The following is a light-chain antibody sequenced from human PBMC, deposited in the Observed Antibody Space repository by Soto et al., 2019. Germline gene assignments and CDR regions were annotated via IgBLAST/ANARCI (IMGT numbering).Light chain of an antibody. J-gene: IGKJ1*01. CDR1: QSISSSY. V-gene: IGKV3-20*01. Sequence: EILLTQFPGTLSLSPGERATLSCRAGQSISSSYLAWYQQRPGQAPRLLIYGASSRATGIPDRFSGSGSGTEFTLTISRLEPEDFAVYYCQQYGSSSWTFGQGTKVDIK. CDR3: QQYGSSSWT. CDR2: GAS.